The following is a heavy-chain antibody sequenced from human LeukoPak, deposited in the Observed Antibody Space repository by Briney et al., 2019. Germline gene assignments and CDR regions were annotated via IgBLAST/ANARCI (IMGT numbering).Heavy chain of an antibody. J-gene: IGHJ4*02. D-gene: IGHD4-23*01. V-gene: IGHV3-7*01. CDR1: GFTFSNYW. CDR2: IRQRGSDK. Sequence: GGSLRLSCAAFGFTFSNYWMSWVRQAPGKGLEWVANIRQRGSDKYYVDSVKGRFTISRDNAENSLYLQVNSLRAEDTAVYYCARGRYGSNSYYFDYWGQGTLVTVSS. CDR3: ARGRYGSNSYYFDY.